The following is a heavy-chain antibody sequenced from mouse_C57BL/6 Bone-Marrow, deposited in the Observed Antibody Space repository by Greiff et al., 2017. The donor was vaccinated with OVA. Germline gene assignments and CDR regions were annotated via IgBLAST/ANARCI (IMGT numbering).Heavy chain of an antibody. CDR3: TIGGPWFAY. CDR2: IDPENGDT. D-gene: IGHD3-3*01. V-gene: IGHV14-4*01. CDR1: GFNIKDDY. J-gene: IGHJ3*01. Sequence: EVKLMESGAELVRPGASVKLSCTASGFNIKDDYMHWVKQRPEQGLEWIGWIDPENGDTEYASKFQGKATITADTSSNTAYLQLSSLTSEDTAVYYCTIGGPWFAYWGQGTLVTVSA.